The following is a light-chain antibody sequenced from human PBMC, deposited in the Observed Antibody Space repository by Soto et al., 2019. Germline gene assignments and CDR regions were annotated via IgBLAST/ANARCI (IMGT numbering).Light chain of an antibody. J-gene: IGKJ3*01. CDR1: QSVRSN. CDR3: QQYNNWPPFT. CDR2: EAS. Sequence: EIVMTQSPGTLSVSPGERATLSCRASQSVRSNLAWYQQKPGQAPRLLIYEASTRATCIPARFSGSVSETEFTLTISSLQSEDFAVYHCQQYNNWPPFTFGPGTKVDIK. V-gene: IGKV3-15*01.